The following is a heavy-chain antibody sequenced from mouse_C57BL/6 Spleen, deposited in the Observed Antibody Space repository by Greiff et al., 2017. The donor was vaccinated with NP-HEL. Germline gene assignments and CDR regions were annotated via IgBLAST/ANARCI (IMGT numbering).Heavy chain of an antibody. D-gene: IGHD2-1*01. Sequence: EVQLQQSGAELVRPGASVKLSCTPSGFNIKDDYMHWVKQRPEQGLEWSGWIDPENGDTEYASKFQGKATITADTSSNTAYVQLSSLTSQDTAVYYCTTGGNYGAMDDRGQGTSVTVSS. CDR2: IDPENGDT. CDR1: GFNIKDDY. V-gene: IGHV14-4*01. J-gene: IGHJ4*01. CDR3: TTGGNYGAMDD.